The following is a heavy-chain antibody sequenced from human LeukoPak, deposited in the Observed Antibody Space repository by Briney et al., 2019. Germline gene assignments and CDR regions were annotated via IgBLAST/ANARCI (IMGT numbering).Heavy chain of an antibody. D-gene: IGHD5-12*01. V-gene: IGHV3-11*04. CDR3: ARDSGYSGYDRVLDP. CDR2: VSSSGSTI. J-gene: IGHJ5*02. CDR1: GFTFSDYY. Sequence: GGSLRLSCAASGFTFSDYYMSWIRQAPGKGLEWVSYVSSSGSTIYYADSVKGRFTISRDNAKNSLYLQMNSLRAEDTAVYYCARDSGYSGYDRVLDPWGQGTLVTVSS.